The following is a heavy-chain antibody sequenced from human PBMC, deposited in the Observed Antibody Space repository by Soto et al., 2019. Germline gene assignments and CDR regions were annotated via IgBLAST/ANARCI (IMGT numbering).Heavy chain of an antibody. Sequence: SETLSLTCTVSGGSISSSSYYWGWIRQPPGKGLEWIGSIYYSGSTYYNPSLKSRVTISVDTSKNQFSLKLSSVTAADTAVYYCARRVVAPDYWGQGTLVTVSS. CDR3: ARRVVAPDY. CDR1: GGSISSSSYY. V-gene: IGHV4-39*01. J-gene: IGHJ4*02. D-gene: IGHD3-22*01. CDR2: IYYSGST.